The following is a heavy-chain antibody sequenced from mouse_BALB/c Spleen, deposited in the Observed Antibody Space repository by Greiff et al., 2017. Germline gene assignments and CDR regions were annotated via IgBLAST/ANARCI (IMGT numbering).Heavy chain of an antibody. CDR2: INPYNGGT. CDR3: ARTMITTALYYFDY. Sequence: EVQLQQSGPELVKPGASVKISCKTSGYTFTGYTMNWVKQSHGKNLEWIGLINPYNGGTSYNQKFKGKATLTVDKSSSTAYMELLSLTSEDSAVYYCARTMITTALYYFDYWGQGTTLTVSS. D-gene: IGHD2-4*01. CDR1: GYTFTGYT. J-gene: IGHJ2*01. V-gene: IGHV1-18*01.